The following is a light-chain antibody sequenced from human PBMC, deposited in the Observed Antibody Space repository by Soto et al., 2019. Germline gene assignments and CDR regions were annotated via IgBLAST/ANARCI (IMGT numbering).Light chain of an antibody. CDR1: QSVSSNY. CDR3: QQYGSSPLT. V-gene: IGKV3-20*01. CDR2: GAS. J-gene: IGKJ4*01. Sequence: EIVLAQSPGTLSLSPGERATLSCRASQSVSSNYLAWYQQKPGQAPRLLIYGASSWATGIPDRFSGSGSGTDFTLTISRLEPEDFAVYYCQQYGSSPLTFDGGTKVEIK.